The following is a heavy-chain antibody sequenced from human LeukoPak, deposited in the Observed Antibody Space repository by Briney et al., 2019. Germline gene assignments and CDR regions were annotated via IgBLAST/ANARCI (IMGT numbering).Heavy chain of an antibody. CDR2: ISHDGSNK. Sequence: GGSLRLSCAASGFTFSSYAMHWVRQAPGKGLEWVAVISHDGSNKYYADSVKGRFTISRDNSKNTLYLQMNSLRAEDTAVYYCASLYLTCPACSMDYYYGMDVWGQGTTVTVSS. V-gene: IGHV3-30-3*01. J-gene: IGHJ6*02. CDR3: ASLYLTCPACSMDYYYGMDV. CDR1: GFTFSSYA. D-gene: IGHD2-2*02.